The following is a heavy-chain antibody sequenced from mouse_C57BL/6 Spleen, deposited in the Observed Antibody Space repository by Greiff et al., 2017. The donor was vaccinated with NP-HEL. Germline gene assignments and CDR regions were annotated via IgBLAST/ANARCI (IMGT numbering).Heavy chain of an antibody. CDR1: GFTFSDYY. CDR3: ARGPYSNYFDY. J-gene: IGHJ2*01. D-gene: IGHD2-5*01. V-gene: IGHV5-16*01. Sequence: EVHLVESEGGLVQPGSSMKLSCTASGFTFSDYYMAWVRQVPEKGLEWVANINYDGSSTYYLDSLKSRFIISRDNAKNILYLQMSSLKSEDTATYYCARGPYSNYFDYWGQGTTLTVSS. CDR2: INYDGSST.